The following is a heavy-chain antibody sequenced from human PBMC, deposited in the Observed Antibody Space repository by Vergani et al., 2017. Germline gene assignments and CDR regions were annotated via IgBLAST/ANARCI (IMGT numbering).Heavy chain of an antibody. D-gene: IGHD3-10*01. CDR3: AREVEYCMVRRGISAAEFDP. V-gene: IGHV1-46*03. CDR2: INPSGGYT. J-gene: IGHJ5*02. Sequence: QVPLVQSGAEVKKPGASVKVSCKASGYAFTSYHMHWVRQAPGQGLEWMGIINPSGGYTRYSQKFQGRVTMTRDTSTSTVFMELSSLRSEDTSVYYCAREVEYCMVRRGISAAEFDPWGQGTLVIVSS. CDR1: GYAFTSYH.